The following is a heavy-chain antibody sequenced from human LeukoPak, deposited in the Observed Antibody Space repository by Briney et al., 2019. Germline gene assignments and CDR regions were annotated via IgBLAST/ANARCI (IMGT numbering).Heavy chain of an antibody. Sequence: ASVTVSCKASGGTFSSYAISWVRQAPGQGLEWMGRIIPILGIANYAQKFQGRVTITADKSTSTAYMELSSLRSEDTAVYYCARSAGETDYFDYWGQGTLVTVSS. CDR3: ARSAGETDYFDY. J-gene: IGHJ4*02. D-gene: IGHD7-27*01. CDR1: GGTFSSYA. CDR2: IIPILGIA. V-gene: IGHV1-69*04.